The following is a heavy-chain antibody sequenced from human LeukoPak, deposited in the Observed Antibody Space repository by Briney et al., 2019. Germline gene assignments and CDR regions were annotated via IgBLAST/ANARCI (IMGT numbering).Heavy chain of an antibody. CDR3: ARRGGSGDRMSGWFDP. CDR2: IYYSGST. J-gene: IGHJ5*02. CDR1: GYSISSGYY. V-gene: IGHV4-38-2*02. D-gene: IGHD3-10*01. Sequence: PSETLSLTCTVSGYSISSGYYWGWIRQPPGKGLEWIGSIYYSGSTYYNPSLKSRVTISVDTSKNQFSLKLSSVTAADTAVYYCARRGGSGDRMSGWFDPWGQGTLVTVSS.